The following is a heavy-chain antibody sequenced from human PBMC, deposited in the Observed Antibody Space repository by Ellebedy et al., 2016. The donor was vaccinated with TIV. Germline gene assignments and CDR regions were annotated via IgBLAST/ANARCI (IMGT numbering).Heavy chain of an antibody. CDR3: ARTGMMVRGEDY. V-gene: IGHV1-18*01. D-gene: IGHD3-10*01. CDR1: GYTFTSYG. Sequence: AASVKVSCKASGYTFTSYGITWARQAPGQGLEWMGWISTHTGNANYVQKLQGRVTMTTDTSTSTAYMELRSLRSDDTAVYYCARTGMMVRGEDYWGQGTLVTVSS. CDR2: ISTHTGNA. J-gene: IGHJ4*02.